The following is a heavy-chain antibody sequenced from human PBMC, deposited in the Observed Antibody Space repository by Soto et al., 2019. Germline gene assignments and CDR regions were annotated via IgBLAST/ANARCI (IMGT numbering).Heavy chain of an antibody. CDR3: ARARIRACCIQSRFAP. D-gene: IGHD2-8*01. V-gene: IGHV4-59*01. CDR2: ISYSGST. CDR1: AGSIINYY. J-gene: IGHJ5*01. Sequence: SETLCLTWTVSAGSIINYYWTWIRQSPGKELEWIGHISYSGSTKYNPSLKSRVTISVDTSKSQFSLKLNSVAAADAAVYYCARARIRACCIQSRFAPLGQVTLVT.